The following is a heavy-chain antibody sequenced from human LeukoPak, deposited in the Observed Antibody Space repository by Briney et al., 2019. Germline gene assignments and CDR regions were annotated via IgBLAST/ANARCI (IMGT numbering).Heavy chain of an antibody. V-gene: IGHV1-2*02. D-gene: IGHD2-15*01. CDR2: INPNSGGT. CDR1: GYTFTGYY. J-gene: IGHJ4*02. Sequence: ASVKVSCKGSGYTFTGYYMHWVRQAPGQGLEWMGWINPNSGGTNYAQKFQGRVTMTRDTSISTAYMELSRLRSDDTAVYYCARSVAVVAATPVGYWGQGTLVTVSS. CDR3: ARSVAVVAATPVGY.